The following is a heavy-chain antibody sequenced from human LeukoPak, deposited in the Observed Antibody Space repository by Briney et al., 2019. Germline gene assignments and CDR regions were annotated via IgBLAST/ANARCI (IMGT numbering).Heavy chain of an antibody. CDR1: GYTFTSYY. CDR3: ARDREGYYDSSGYRDY. J-gene: IGHJ4*02. Sequence: ASVKVSCKASGYTFTSYYMHWVRQAPGQGLEWMGITNPSGGSTSYAQKFQGRVTMTRDMSTSTVYMELSSLRSEDTAVYYCARDREGYYDSSGYRDYWGQGTLVTVSS. D-gene: IGHD3-22*01. CDR2: TNPSGGST. V-gene: IGHV1-46*01.